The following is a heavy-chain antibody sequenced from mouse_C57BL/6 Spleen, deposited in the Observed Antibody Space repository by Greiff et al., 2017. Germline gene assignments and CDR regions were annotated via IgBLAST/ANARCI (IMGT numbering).Heavy chain of an antibody. CDR2: IWRGGST. Sequence: QVQLQQSGPGLVQPSQSLSITCTVSGFSLTSYGVHWVRQSPGKGLEWLGVIWRGGSTDYNAAFMSRLSITKDNSKSQVFFKMNSLQADDTAIYYCAKKGTVVAHWYFDVWGTGTTVTVSS. V-gene: IGHV2-5*01. CDR1: GFSLTSYG. D-gene: IGHD1-1*01. J-gene: IGHJ1*03. CDR3: AKKGTVVAHWYFDV.